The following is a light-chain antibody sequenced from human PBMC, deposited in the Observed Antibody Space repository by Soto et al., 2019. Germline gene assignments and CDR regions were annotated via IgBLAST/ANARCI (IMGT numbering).Light chain of an antibody. CDR3: QQLNRYPT. CDR2: AAY. V-gene: IGKV1-9*01. Sequence: IQVTQSPSSLSASAGDRITITCRASQGMSTYLAWYQQKPGKAPKLLIYAAYTLQSGVPSRFSGGGSGTDFTLTISSLQPEDFATYYCQQLNRYPTFGGGTKVEIK. CDR1: QGMSTY. J-gene: IGKJ4*01.